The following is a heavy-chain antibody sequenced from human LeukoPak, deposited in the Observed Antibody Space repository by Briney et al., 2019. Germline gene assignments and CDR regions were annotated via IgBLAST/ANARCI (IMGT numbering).Heavy chain of an antibody. CDR1: GYTFTSYD. CDR3: ARIKSLPRRSNIVVVPATTYFDY. CDR2: MNPNSGNT. J-gene: IGHJ4*02. V-gene: IGHV1-8*01. D-gene: IGHD2-2*01. Sequence: ASVKVSCKASGYTFTSYDINWVRQATGQGLEWMGWMNPNSGNTGYAQKFQGRVTMTRNTSISTAYMELSSLRSEDTAVYYCARIKSLPRRSNIVVVPATTYFDYWGQGTLVTVSP.